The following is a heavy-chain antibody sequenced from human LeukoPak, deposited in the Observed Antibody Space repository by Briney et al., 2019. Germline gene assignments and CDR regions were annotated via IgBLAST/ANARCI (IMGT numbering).Heavy chain of an antibody. Sequence: SVKVSCKASGGTFSSYAISWARQAPGQGLEWMGGIIPIFGTANYAQKFQGRVTITTDESTSTAYMELSSLRSEDTAVYYCTTDRDSGSVHWGQGTLVTVSS. D-gene: IGHD1-26*01. CDR3: TTDRDSGSVH. CDR2: IIPIFGTA. V-gene: IGHV1-69*05. CDR1: GGTFSSYA. J-gene: IGHJ4*02.